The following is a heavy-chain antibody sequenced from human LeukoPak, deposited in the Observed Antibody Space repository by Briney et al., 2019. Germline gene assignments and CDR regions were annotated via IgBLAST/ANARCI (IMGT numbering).Heavy chain of an antibody. CDR3: ASPRFLEWLLDYYYMDV. Sequence: GGSLRLSCAASGFTFSSYAMHWVRQAPGKGLEWVAVISYDGSNKYCADSVKGRFTISRDNSKNTLYLQMNSLRAEDTAVYYCASPRFLEWLLDYYYMDVWGKGTTVTVSS. CDR2: ISYDGSNK. CDR1: GFTFSSYA. V-gene: IGHV3-30-3*01. J-gene: IGHJ6*03. D-gene: IGHD3-3*01.